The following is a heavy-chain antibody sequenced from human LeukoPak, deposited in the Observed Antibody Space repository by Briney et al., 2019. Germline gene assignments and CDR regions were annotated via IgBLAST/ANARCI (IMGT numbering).Heavy chain of an antibody. Sequence: ASVKVSCKASGYTFTSYAMHWVRQAPGQRLEWMGWINVGNGNTKYSQKFQGRVTITRDTSASTAYMELSSLRSEDTAVYYCASSGYSFPGGTDYWGQGTLVTVSS. V-gene: IGHV1-3*01. CDR3: ASSGYSFPGGTDY. D-gene: IGHD5-18*01. J-gene: IGHJ4*02. CDR2: INVGNGNT. CDR1: GYTFTSYA.